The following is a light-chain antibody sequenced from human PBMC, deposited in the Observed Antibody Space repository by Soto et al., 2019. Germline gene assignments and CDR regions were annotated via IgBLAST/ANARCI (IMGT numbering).Light chain of an antibody. CDR1: QGISSY. V-gene: IGKV1-8*01. CDR3: QQLNSYPWT. J-gene: IGKJ1*01. CDR2: AAS. Sequence: AIRMTQSPSSFSASTGDRVTITCRASQGISSYLAWYQQKPGKAPKLLIYAASTLQSGVPSRFSGSGSGTDFTLTISSLQPEDFATYYCQQLNSYPWTFGQGTKVEIK.